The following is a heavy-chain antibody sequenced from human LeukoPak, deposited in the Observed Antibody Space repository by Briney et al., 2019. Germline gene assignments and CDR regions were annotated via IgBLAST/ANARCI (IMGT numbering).Heavy chain of an antibody. V-gene: IGHV3-33*06. CDR2: IWYDGSNK. CDR1: GFTFSSYG. D-gene: IGHD2-2*02. CDR3: AKDPGGYCSSTSCYTGDY. Sequence: GRSLRLSCAASGFTFSSYGMHWVRQAPGKGLEWVAVIWYDGSNKYYADSVKGRFTISRDNSKNTLYLQMNSLRAEDTAVYYCAKDPGGYCSSTSCYTGDYWGQGTLVTVSS. J-gene: IGHJ4*02.